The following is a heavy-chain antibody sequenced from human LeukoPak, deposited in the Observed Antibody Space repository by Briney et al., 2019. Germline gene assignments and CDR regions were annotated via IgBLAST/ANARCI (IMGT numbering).Heavy chain of an antibody. CDR2: IRYDGSNK. D-gene: IGHD5-18*01. CDR3: AKEEAMFNSLFDY. V-gene: IGHV3-30*02. CDR1: GFTFSSYG. Sequence: PGGSLRLSCAASGFTFSSYGMHWVRQAPGKGLEWVAFIRYDGSNKYYADSVKGRFTISRDNSKNTLYLQMSSLRAEDTAVYYCAKEEAMFNSLFDYWGQGTLVTVSS. J-gene: IGHJ4*02.